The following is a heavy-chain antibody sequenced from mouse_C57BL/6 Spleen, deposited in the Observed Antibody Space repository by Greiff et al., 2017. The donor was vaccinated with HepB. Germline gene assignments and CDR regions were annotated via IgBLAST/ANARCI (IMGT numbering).Heavy chain of an antibody. Sequence: QVQLQQPGAELVRPGSSVKLSCKASGYTFTSYWMHWVKQRPIQGLEWIGNIDPSDSETHYNQKFKDKATLTVDNSSSTAYMQLSSLTSEDSAVYYCARWYYGSPYAMDYWGQGTSVTVSS. CDR3: ARWYYGSPYAMDY. CDR2: IDPSDSET. D-gene: IGHD1-1*01. V-gene: IGHV1-52*01. J-gene: IGHJ4*01. CDR1: GYTFTSYW.